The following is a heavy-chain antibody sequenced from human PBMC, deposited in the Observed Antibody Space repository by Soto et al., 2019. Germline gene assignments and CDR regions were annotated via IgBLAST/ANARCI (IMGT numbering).Heavy chain of an antibody. J-gene: IGHJ4*02. CDR1: GFTFSSYG. CDR2: ISYDGSNK. V-gene: IGHV3-30*18. CDR3: AKDPRAYCSSTSCYGVDY. D-gene: IGHD2-2*01. Sequence: QVQLVESGGGVVQPGRSLRLSCAASGFTFSSYGMHWVRQAPGKGLEWVAVISYDGSNKYYADSVKGRFTISRDNSKNTLYLQMNSLRAEDTAVYYCAKDPRAYCSSTSCYGVDYWGQGTLVTVSS.